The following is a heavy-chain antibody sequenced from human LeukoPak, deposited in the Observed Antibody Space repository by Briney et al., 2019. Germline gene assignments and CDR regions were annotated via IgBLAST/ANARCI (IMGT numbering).Heavy chain of an antibody. D-gene: IGHD2-15*01. CDR3: ASGDCSGGSCYSIIDY. Sequence: PKASVKVSCKASGYTFTSYYMHWVRQAPGRGLEWMGIINPSGGSTSYAQKFQGRVTMTRDTSTSTVYMELSSLRSEDTAVYYCASGDCSGGSCYSIIDYWGQGTLVTVSS. J-gene: IGHJ4*02. V-gene: IGHV1-46*01. CDR1: GYTFTSYY. CDR2: INPSGGST.